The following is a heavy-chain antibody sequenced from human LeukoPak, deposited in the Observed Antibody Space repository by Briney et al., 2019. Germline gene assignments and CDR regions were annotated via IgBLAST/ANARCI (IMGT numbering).Heavy chain of an antibody. CDR3: ARGADRTFDY. Sequence: GGSLRLSCAGSGFNFNYYSMNWVRQAPGKGLEWVSSITSSSYYIYFPHSLKGRFTVSRDNAKNIVYLQMNSLRADDTAVYYCARGADRTFDYWGQGTLVTVSS. CDR2: ITSSSYYI. CDR1: GFNFNYYS. J-gene: IGHJ4*02. V-gene: IGHV3-21*01. D-gene: IGHD1-26*01.